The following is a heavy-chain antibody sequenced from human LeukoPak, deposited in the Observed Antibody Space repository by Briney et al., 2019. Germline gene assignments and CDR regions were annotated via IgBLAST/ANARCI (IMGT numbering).Heavy chain of an antibody. CDR1: GGSISSYY. CDR3: AKSGHSYYYTPGDFS. J-gene: IGHJ5*02. Sequence: SETLSLTCTVSGGSISSYYWSWIRQPAGKGLEWIATIYYTGSTNYNPSLKTRVTISLDTSRNQFSLRLTSVTAADTAVYYCAKSGHSYYYTPGDFSWGQGTLVTVSS. CDR2: IYYTGST. D-gene: IGHD3-22*01. V-gene: IGHV4-59*05.